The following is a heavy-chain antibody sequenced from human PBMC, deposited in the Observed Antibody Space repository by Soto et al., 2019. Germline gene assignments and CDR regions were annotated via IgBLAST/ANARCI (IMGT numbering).Heavy chain of an antibody. D-gene: IGHD6-19*01. CDR3: ARDMYSSDYFVKWFEP. V-gene: IGHV3-30-3*01. CDR2: ISHDGINK. Sequence: QVLLVESGGGVVQPGRSLRLSCTASGCSFSSYAMYWFRQPPGKGLEWVAVISHDGINKHYADSVKGRVTVSRDNSNHSLDLQLNSLRGEDTAMYYCARDMYSSDYFVKWFEPWGQGTLVTVSS. J-gene: IGHJ5*02. CDR1: GCSFSSYA.